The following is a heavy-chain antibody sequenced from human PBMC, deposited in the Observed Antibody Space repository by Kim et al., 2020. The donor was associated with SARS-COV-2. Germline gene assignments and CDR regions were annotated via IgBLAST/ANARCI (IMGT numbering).Heavy chain of an antibody. D-gene: IGHD6-13*01. Sequence: SVGGRVSRSRDNGKNSLYLQMNSLRAEDTAVYYCARVLAGSSSWYYFDHWGQGTLVTVSS. CDR3: ARVLAGSSSWYYFDH. J-gene: IGHJ4*02. V-gene: IGHV3-11*01.